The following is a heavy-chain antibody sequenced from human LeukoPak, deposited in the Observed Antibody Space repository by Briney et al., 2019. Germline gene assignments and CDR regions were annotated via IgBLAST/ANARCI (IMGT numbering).Heavy chain of an antibody. V-gene: IGHV3-33*01. CDR1: GFTFSSYG. CDR3: ARGNYYYYYGMDV. Sequence: PGGSLRLSCAASGFTFSSYGMHWVHQAPGKGLEWVAVIWYDGSNKYYADSVKGRFTISRDNSKNTLYLQMNSLRAEDTAVYYCARGNYYYYYGMDVWGKGTTVTVSS. J-gene: IGHJ6*04. CDR2: IWYDGSNK.